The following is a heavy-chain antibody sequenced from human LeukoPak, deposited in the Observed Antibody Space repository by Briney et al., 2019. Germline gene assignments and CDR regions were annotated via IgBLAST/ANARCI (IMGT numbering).Heavy chain of an antibody. CDR1: GGSISSSSYY. J-gene: IGHJ4*02. Sequence: PSETLSLTCTVSGGSISSSSYYWGWIRHPPGKGLEWIGSIYYSGSTYYNPSLKSRVTISVDTSKNQFSLKLSSVTAADTAVYYCATVLAAAGDCWGQGTLVTVSS. CDR2: IYYSGST. CDR3: ATVLAAAGDC. D-gene: IGHD6-13*01. V-gene: IGHV4-39*01.